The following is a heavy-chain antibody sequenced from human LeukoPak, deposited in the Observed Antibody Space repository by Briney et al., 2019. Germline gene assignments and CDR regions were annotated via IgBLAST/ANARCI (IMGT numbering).Heavy chain of an antibody. Sequence: VGSLKISCKGSGYSFTSYWIGWVRQMPAQGLEWMVMIYPGYCDTRYSPSFQGQVTISADKSIRTAYLQWSSLKASDTAMYYCAREVGVRTSDAFDIWGQGTMVTVSS. V-gene: IGHV5-51*01. J-gene: IGHJ3*02. CDR1: GYSFTSYW. D-gene: IGHD1-1*01. CDR2: IYPGYCDT. CDR3: AREVGVRTSDAFDI.